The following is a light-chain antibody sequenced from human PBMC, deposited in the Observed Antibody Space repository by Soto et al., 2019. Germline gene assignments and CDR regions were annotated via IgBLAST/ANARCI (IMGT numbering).Light chain of an antibody. CDR1: QSVSSY. CDR3: QQRSKSFT. J-gene: IGKJ3*01. Sequence: EIVLTQSPATLSLSPGERATLSCRASQSVSSYLAWYQQKPGQAPRLLIYDASNRATGIPARFSGSGSGTDFTLTISSLEPEDFAVYYCQQRSKSFTFGPGTKVDMK. V-gene: IGKV3-11*01. CDR2: DAS.